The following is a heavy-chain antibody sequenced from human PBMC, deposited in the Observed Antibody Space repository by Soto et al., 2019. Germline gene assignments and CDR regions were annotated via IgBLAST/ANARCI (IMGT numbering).Heavy chain of an antibody. D-gene: IGHD1-26*01. J-gene: IGHJ6*02. Sequence: PGWSLRLSCAASGLDFSSEVMCWVRQAPGKGLEWVSSISGSGRTIYHAVSMRGRFAISRDNSKNSLYLQLNNRRVDDTAVYYCAKVGPSHYYGMDVWGQGTTVTVSS. CDR1: GLDFSSEV. V-gene: IGHV3-23*01. CDR3: AKVGPSHYYGMDV. CDR2: ISGSGRTI.